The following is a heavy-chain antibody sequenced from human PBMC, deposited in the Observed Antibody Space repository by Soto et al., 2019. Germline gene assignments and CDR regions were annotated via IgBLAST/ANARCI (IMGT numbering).Heavy chain of an antibody. CDR2: ISGGGDTT. CDR3: AKGRGGSGSLTPRVDF. D-gene: IGHD3-10*01. Sequence: EVPLLESGGGLVQPGGSLRLSCAASGFTFNNYARTWVRQAPGKGLEWVSAISGGGDTTSYADSVKGRFTVSRDGSKNTLYLQMSSLRAEDTALYYCAKGRGGSGSLTPRVDFWGQGTLVTVSS. J-gene: IGHJ4*02. CDR1: GFTFNNYA. V-gene: IGHV3-23*01.